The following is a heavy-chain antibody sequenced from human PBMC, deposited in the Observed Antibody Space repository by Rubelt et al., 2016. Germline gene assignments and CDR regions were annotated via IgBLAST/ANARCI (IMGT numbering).Heavy chain of an antibody. J-gene: IGHJ4*02. CDR3: ARRKDYYHTNGYWVYSFDY. V-gene: IGHV1-69*01. CDR2: ILPIFGTA. CDR1: GYTLTLYD. D-gene: IGHD3-22*01. Sequence: QVHLVQSGAAVQKPGASVKVSCKASGYTLTLYDIYWLRQASGQGLEWMGGILPIFGTANYAKKLQGRVTITADESTSTDYMEVISLRSEDTAVYYCARRKDYYHTNGYWVYSFDYWGQGTLVTVSS.